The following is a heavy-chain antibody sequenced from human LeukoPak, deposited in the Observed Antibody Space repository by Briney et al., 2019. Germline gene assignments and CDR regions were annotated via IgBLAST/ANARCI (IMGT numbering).Heavy chain of an antibody. Sequence: SGGPLRPSGAAPEFTFSSYAISWFRQPPGKGLEPPGKGLGGVPTISASGHATYYPDSVRGRFTISRDNSKSTLHLQMDSLRAEDSALYYCAKWPEGATPKFHHWGQGTLVTVSS. CDR2: ISASGHAT. CDR1: EFTFSSYA. J-gene: IGHJ4*02. D-gene: IGHD1-26*01. V-gene: IGHV3-23*01. CDR3: AKWPEGATPKFHH.